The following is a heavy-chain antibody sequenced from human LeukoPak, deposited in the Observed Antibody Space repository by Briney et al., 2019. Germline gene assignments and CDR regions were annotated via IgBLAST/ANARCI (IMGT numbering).Heavy chain of an antibody. V-gene: IGHV1-24*01. J-gene: IGHJ4*02. CDR3: ATALFPQIAAAGGGDY. Sequence: ASVKVSCKVSGYTLTELSMHWGRQAPGKGLEWMGGFDPEDGETIYAQKFQGRVTMTADTSTATAYMEPSSLRSEHTAVYYCATALFPQIAAAGGGDYWGQGTLVTVSS. CDR1: GYTLTELS. CDR2: FDPEDGET. D-gene: IGHD6-13*01.